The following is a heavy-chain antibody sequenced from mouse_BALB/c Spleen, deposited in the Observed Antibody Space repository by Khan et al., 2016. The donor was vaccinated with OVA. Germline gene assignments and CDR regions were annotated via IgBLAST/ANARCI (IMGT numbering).Heavy chain of an antibody. CDR1: GYTFTSYV. V-gene: IGHV1S136*01. CDR3: AKNYRDDVYFDY. CDR2: IYPYNDDT. D-gene: IGHD2-14*01. J-gene: IGHJ2*01. Sequence: VQLQQSGPELVKPGASVKMSCKASGYTFTSYVMHWLRQKPGQGLEWIGYIYPYNDDTKYNEKFKGKATLTSDKSSSTAYMELSRLTSEDSAVSYCAKNYRDDVYFDYWGQGTTLTVSS.